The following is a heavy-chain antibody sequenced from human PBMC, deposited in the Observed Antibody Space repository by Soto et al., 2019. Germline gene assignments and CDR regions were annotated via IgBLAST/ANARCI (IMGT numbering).Heavy chain of an antibody. CDR3: ARGPGSSWYFGY. CDR1: GGTFSSYA. CDR2: IIPIFGTA. J-gene: IGHJ4*02. Sequence: VASVKVSCKASGGTFSSYAISWVRQAPGQGLEWMGGIIPIFGTANYAQKFQGRVTITADESTSTAYMELSSLRSEDTAVYYCARGPGSSWYFGYWGQGTLVTVSS. V-gene: IGHV1-69*13. D-gene: IGHD6-13*01.